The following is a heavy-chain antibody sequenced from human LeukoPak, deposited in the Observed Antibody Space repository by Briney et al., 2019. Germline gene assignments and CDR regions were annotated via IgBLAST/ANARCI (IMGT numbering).Heavy chain of an antibody. CDR3: ARGRGITVAGNSNYGY. J-gene: IGHJ4*02. Sequence: PSETLSLTCAVYGGSFSGYYWSWIRQPPGKGLEWIGEINHSGSATYNPFLKSRVTISVDRSKNQFSLKLTSVTAADTAVYYCARGRGITVAGNSNYGYWGQGTLVTVSS. CDR1: GGSFSGYY. CDR2: INHSGSA. V-gene: IGHV4-34*01. D-gene: IGHD6-19*01.